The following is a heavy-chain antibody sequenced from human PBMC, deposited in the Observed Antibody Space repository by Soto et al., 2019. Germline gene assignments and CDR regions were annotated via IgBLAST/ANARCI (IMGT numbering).Heavy chain of an antibody. V-gene: IGHV4-34*13. J-gene: IGHJ5*01. D-gene: IGHD2-21*01. Sequence: IIQPPRKGLEWIGEINHNTNTIYNPSLTSQVTISVDTSKNHFSLKLTSVTAAVTVVYYCARSVVVVSALHSCGKGILV. CDR3: ARSVVVVSALHS. CDR2: INHNTNT.